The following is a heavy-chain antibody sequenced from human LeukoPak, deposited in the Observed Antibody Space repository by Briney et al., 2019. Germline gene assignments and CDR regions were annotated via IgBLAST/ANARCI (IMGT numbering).Heavy chain of an antibody. CDR3: ARLYDILTGNSFDY. Sequence: GESLKISCKGSGYSFTSYWIGWVRQMPGKGLEGVGIIYPGDSDTRYSPSFQGQVTVLADKSISTAYLQWSSLKASDTAVYCCARLYDILTGNSFDYWGQGTLVTVSS. J-gene: IGHJ4*02. CDR2: IYPGDSDT. CDR1: GYSFTSYW. V-gene: IGHV5-51*01. D-gene: IGHD3-9*01.